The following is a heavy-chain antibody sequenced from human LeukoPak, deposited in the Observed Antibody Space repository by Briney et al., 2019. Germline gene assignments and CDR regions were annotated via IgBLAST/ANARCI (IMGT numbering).Heavy chain of an antibody. CDR2: INAGNGDT. J-gene: IGHJ6*02. Sequence: GASVKVSCKGSGYTFSSYAIHWVRQAPGQRLEWMGWINAGNGDTKYSQKFQGRVTITRDTSATTAYMELSSLRSEDTAAYYCTRGTGCTGGSCSYYRIDVWGQGTTVTVSS. D-gene: IGHD2-15*01. CDR1: GYTFSSYA. V-gene: IGHV1-3*01. CDR3: TRGTGCTGGSCSYYRIDV.